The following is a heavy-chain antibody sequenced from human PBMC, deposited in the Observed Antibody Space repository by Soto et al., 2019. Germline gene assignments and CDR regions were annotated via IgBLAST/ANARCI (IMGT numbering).Heavy chain of an antibody. J-gene: IGHJ4*02. Sequence: QVQLVQSGAEVKKPGASVKVSCKASGYTFTSYGISWVRQAPGQGLEWMGWISAYSGNTNYAQKPQGSVTMTTDTSTSTASMELRSLRSDDTALYYCARVSRNYDSSGYYSKIDYWGQGTLVTVSS. CDR2: ISAYSGNT. CDR1: GYTFTSYG. D-gene: IGHD3-22*01. V-gene: IGHV1-18*01. CDR3: ARVSRNYDSSGYYSKIDY.